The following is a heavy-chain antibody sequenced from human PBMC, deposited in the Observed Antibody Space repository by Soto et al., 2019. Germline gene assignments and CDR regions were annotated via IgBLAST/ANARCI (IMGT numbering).Heavy chain of an antibody. CDR3: AGAITAAAGFYYYGMDV. J-gene: IGHJ6*02. CDR1: GGSISSGDYY. D-gene: IGHD6-13*01. V-gene: IGHV4-30-4*02. CDR2: IYYSGST. Sequence: SETLSLTCSVSGGSISSGDYYWRWIRQPPGKGLEWIGYIYYSGSTYYNPSLKSRVTISVDTSKNQFSLKLSAVTAADTAVDYCAGAITAAAGFYYYGMDVWGQGTMVTVSS.